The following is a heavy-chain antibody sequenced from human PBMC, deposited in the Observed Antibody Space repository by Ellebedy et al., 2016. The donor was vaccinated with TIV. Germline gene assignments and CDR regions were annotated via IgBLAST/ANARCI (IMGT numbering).Heavy chain of an antibody. CDR1: SGSFSGYY. V-gene: IGHV4-34*01. D-gene: IGHD3-10*01. J-gene: IGHJ4*02. CDR2: IKTRGNR. Sequence: MPSETLSLTCAVYSGSFSGYYWSWNSQPPGKGLEWIGEIKTRGNRHYNPSLKSRVIISLATSTNQFSLKLSSVTAADTALYYCARLYGLGSYYKYWGQGTLVTVSS. CDR3: ARLYGLGSYYKY.